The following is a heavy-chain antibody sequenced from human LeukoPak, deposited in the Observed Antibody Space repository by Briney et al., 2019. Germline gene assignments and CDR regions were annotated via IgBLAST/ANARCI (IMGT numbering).Heavy chain of an antibody. CDR2: ISWNSGSI. J-gene: IGHJ4*02. CDR3: AKGFEYYYDSSGYYSAFDY. V-gene: IGHV3-9*01. CDR1: GFTFDDYA. Sequence: GGSLRLSCAASGFTFDDYAMHWVRQAPGKGLEWVSGISWNSGSIGYADSVKGRFTISRDNAKNSLYLQMNSLRAEDTALYYCAKGFEYYYDSSGYYSAFDYWGQGTLVTVSS. D-gene: IGHD3-22*01.